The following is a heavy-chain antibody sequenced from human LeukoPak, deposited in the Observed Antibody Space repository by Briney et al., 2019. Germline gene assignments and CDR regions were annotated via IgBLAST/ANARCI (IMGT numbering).Heavy chain of an antibody. CDR3: ARCISMVRGVIRPPDY. D-gene: IGHD3-10*01. CDR2: IYYSGSA. Sequence: SETLSLTCSVSGGSISSSSYHWGWIRQSPGKGLEWIGSIYYSGSAYYNPSLKSRLTISVDTSKNQFSLKLSSVTAADTAVYYCARCISMVRGVIRPPDYWGQGTLVTVPS. V-gene: IGHV4-39*01. J-gene: IGHJ4*02. CDR1: GGSISSSSYH.